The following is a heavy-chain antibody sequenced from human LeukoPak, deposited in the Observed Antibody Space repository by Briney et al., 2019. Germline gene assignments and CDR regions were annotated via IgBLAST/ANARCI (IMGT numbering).Heavy chain of an antibody. J-gene: IGHJ4*02. Sequence: GGSLRLSCAASGFTFSSCAMSRVRQAPGRGLEWVSTISHTGGSTHYADSVKGRFTISRDNSKNTVYLQVNTVRADDTAVYYCAKANSGSYLDYFDSWGQGTLVTVSS. D-gene: IGHD1-26*01. CDR3: AKANSGSYLDYFDS. V-gene: IGHV3-23*01. CDR2: ISHTGGST. CDR1: GFTFSSCA.